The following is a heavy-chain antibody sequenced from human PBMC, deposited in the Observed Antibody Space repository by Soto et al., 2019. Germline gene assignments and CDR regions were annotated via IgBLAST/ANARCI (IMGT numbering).Heavy chain of an antibody. CDR2: ISAYNGNT. CDR3: AREVPYCSGGSCYFHYGMDV. D-gene: IGHD2-15*01. Sequence: ASVKVSCKASGYTFTSYGISWVRQAPGQGLEWMGWISAYNGNTNYAQKLQGRVTMTTDTSTSTAYMELRSLRSDDTAVYYCAREVPYCSGGSCYFHYGMDVWGQGTTVTVSS. V-gene: IGHV1-18*01. CDR1: GYTFTSYG. J-gene: IGHJ6*02.